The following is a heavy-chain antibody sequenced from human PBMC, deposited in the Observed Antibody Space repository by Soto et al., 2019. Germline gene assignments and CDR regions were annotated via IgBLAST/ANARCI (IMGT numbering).Heavy chain of an antibody. D-gene: IGHD7-27*01. CDR1: GFTFSSNA. CDR3: GKGTWGAFDI. V-gene: IGHV3-23*01. CDR2: ITSGSGGGT. J-gene: IGHJ3*02. Sequence: EVQLLESGGVLVQPGGSLRLSCVASGFTFSSNAMSWVRQAPGKGLEWVSHITSGSGGGTYYADSVKGRFTISRDNAKNTLYMQMNSLRVEDTDVDYCGKGTWGAFDIWGHGTLVTVSS.